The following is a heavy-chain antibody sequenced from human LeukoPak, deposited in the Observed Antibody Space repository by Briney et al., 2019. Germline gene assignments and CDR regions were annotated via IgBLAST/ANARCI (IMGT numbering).Heavy chain of an antibody. J-gene: IGHJ4*02. CDR2: IIPIFGTA. V-gene: IGHV1-69*05. Sequence: SVKVSCKASGGTFSSYAISWVRQAPGQGLEWMGGIIPIFGTANYAQKFQGRVTITTDESKSTAYMELSSLRSEDTAVYYCARTPCGGDCYPVLFDYWGQGTLVTVSS. CDR3: ARTPCGGDCYPVLFDY. D-gene: IGHD2-21*02. CDR1: GGTFSSYA.